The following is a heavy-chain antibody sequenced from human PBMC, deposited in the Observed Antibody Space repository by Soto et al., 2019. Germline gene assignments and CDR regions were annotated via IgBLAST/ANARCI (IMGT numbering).Heavy chain of an antibody. CDR3: ARGYRDYDSSGYYYWMREFDY. CDR2: IIPIFGTA. V-gene: IGHV1-69*01. CDR1: GGTFSSYA. J-gene: IGHJ4*02. D-gene: IGHD3-22*01. Sequence: QVQLVQSGAEVKKPGSSVKVSCKASGGTFSSYAISWVRQAPGQGLEWMGGIIPIFGTANYAQKFQGRVTITAAESTSTAYMELSSLRSEDPAVYYCARGYRDYDSSGYYYWMREFDYWGQGTLVTVSS.